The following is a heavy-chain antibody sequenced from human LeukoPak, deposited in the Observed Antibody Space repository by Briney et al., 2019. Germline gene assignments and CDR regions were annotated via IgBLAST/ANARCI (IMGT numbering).Heavy chain of an antibody. V-gene: IGHV3-9*03. CDR2: ISWNSGSI. J-gene: IGHJ3*02. D-gene: IGHD6-19*01. Sequence: GGSLRLSCAAAGFTFSSYGMHWVRQAPGKGLEWVSGISWNSGSIGYADSVKGRFTISRDNAKNSLYLQMNSLRAEDMALYYXXXARIAVGGVSAFDIWGQGTMVTVSS. CDR3: XXARIAVGGVSAFDI. CDR1: GFTFSSYG.